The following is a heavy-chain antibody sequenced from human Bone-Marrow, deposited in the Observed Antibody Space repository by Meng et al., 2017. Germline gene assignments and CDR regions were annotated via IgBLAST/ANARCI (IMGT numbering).Heavy chain of an antibody. V-gene: IGHV2-5*02. CDR2: IYWDDDK. D-gene: IGHD5-12*01. CDR3: AHSGGYDFEGWFDP. Sequence: QITLKESGPTLVKPTQTLTLTCTFSGFSLSASGVGVGWIRQPPGKALEWLALIYWDDDKRYRPSLKSRLTITKDTSKNQVVLTMTNMDPVDTATYYCAHSGGYDFEGWFDPWGQGTLVTVSS. J-gene: IGHJ5*02. CDR1: GFSLSASGVG.